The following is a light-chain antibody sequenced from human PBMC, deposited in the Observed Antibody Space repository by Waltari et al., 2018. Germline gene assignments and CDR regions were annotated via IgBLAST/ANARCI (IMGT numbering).Light chain of an antibody. CDR2: AVS. J-gene: IGLJ2*01. CDR1: SSDVGNYKR. CDR3: SSYAGSSKGV. V-gene: IGLV2-23*02. Sequence: QSALTQPASVSGSPGQSITISCTGTSSDVGNYKRVSWYQQHPCKAPKLMIYAVSKRPAGVSDRFSCSKSGDMASLTISGLQPEDEAEYFCSSYAGSSKGVFGGGTKVTVL.